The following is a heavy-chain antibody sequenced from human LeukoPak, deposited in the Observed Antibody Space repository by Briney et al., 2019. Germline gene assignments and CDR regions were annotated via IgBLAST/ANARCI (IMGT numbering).Heavy chain of an antibody. Sequence: PSRSLRLSCTASGFTFDDYAMRRLPQAPGKGREGVGFIRSKAYGGTTEYAGSVKGRFTISRDDSKSIAYLQMNSLKTEDTAVYYGTRTRCSGGSCYFDYWGQGTLVTVSS. CDR2: IRSKAYGGTT. J-gene: IGHJ4*02. CDR1: GFTFDDYA. V-gene: IGHV3-49*03. CDR3: TRTRCSGGSCYFDY. D-gene: IGHD2-15*01.